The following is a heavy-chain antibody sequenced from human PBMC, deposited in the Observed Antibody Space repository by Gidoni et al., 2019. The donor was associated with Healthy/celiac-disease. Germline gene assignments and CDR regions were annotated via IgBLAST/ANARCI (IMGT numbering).Heavy chain of an antibody. CDR2: ISGSGGST. V-gene: IGHV3-23*01. CDR3: AKNLVGATTGQYYFDY. D-gene: IGHD1-26*01. Sequence: EVQLLESGGGLVQPGGSLRLSCAASGFTFSSYAMSWVRQAPGKGLEWVSAISGSGGSTYYADSVKGRFTISRDNSKNTLYLQMNSLRAEDTAVYYCAKNLVGATTGQYYFDYWGQGTLVTVSS. CDR1: GFTFSSYA. J-gene: IGHJ4*02.